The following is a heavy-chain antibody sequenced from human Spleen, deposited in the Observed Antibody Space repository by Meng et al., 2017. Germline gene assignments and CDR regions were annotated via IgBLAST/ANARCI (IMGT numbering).Heavy chain of an antibody. CDR2: INPNSGGT. Sequence: QGQLLESGAELTKPAAPVKVSCKASGYPFTTNGITWVRQDPGQGLEWMGRINPNSGGTNYAQKFQGSVTMTRDTSISTAYMELSRLRSDDTAVYYCARAVGATIIYWFDPWGQGTLVTVSS. CDR3: ARAVGATIIYWFDP. CDR1: GYPFTTNG. V-gene: IGHV1-2*06. J-gene: IGHJ5*02. D-gene: IGHD1-26*01.